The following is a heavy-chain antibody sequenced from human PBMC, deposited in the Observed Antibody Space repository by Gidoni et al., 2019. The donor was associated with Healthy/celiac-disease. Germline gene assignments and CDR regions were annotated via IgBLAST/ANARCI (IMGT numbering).Heavy chain of an antibody. CDR1: GGSLRSGDYY. Sequence: QVQLQESGPGLVKPSQTLSLTCTVSGGSLRSGDYYWSWIRQPPGKGLEWIGYIYYSGSTYYNPSLKSRVTISVDTSKNQFSLKLSSVTAADTAVYYCARVNVLRYFDWLGASFDYWGQGTLVTVSS. J-gene: IGHJ4*02. D-gene: IGHD3-9*01. CDR2: IYYSGST. V-gene: IGHV4-30-4*01. CDR3: ARVNVLRYFDWLGASFDY.